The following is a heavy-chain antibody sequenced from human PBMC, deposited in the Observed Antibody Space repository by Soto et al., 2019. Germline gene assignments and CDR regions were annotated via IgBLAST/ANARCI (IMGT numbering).Heavy chain of an antibody. V-gene: IGHV1-46*01. D-gene: IGHD6-13*01. J-gene: IGHJ6*02. Sequence: ASVKVSCKASGYTFTSYYMHWVRQAPGQGLEWMGIINPSGGSTSYAQKFQGRVTMTRDTSTSTVYMELSSLRSEDTAVYYCARDPQGTAAGREAGMDVWGQGTKVTVYS. CDR3: ARDPQGTAAGREAGMDV. CDR1: GYTFTSYY. CDR2: INPSGGST.